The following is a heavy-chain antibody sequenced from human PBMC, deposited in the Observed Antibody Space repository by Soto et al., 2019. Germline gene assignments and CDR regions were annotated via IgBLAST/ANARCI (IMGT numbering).Heavy chain of an antibody. CDR2: IYTSGST. CDR1: GGSISSYY. V-gene: IGHV4-4*07. D-gene: IGHD2-2*01. Sequence: SETLSLTCTVSGGSISSYYWSWIRQPAGKGLEWIGRIYTSGSTNYNPSLKSRVTMSVDTSKNQFSLKLSSVTAADTAVYYCARDMGRYCSSTSCYQYGMDVWGQGTTVTVSS. CDR3: ARDMGRYCSSTSCYQYGMDV. J-gene: IGHJ6*02.